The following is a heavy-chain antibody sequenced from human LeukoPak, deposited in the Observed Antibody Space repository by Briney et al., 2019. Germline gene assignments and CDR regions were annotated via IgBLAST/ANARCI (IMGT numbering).Heavy chain of an antibody. Sequence: PGGSPRLSCAASGLTFNIYDMHWVRQAPGKGLEWVSVISAGGGTTDYADSVRGRFTISRDNSKNTLFLQMNSLRAEDTAIYYCAKDQEGYHRPIDYWGQGTLVTVSS. CDR2: ISAGGGTT. V-gene: IGHV3-23*01. D-gene: IGHD5-24*01. J-gene: IGHJ4*02. CDR1: GLTFNIYD. CDR3: AKDQEGYHRPIDY.